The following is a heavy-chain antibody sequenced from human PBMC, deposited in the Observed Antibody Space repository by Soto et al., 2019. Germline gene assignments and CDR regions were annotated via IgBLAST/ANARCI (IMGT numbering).Heavy chain of an antibody. CDR2: IRAHNGNT. J-gene: IGHJ4*02. V-gene: IGHV1-18*01. Sequence: QVHLVQSGAEVKKPGASVKVSCKASGYTFTSYGITGVRQAPGQGLEGMGWIRAHNGNTDYAQKLQGRATVTRETPTSTASMALRSLISNDTAVYYCARGRHGDYWGQGALVTVSS. CDR3: ARGRHGDY. CDR1: GYTFTSYG.